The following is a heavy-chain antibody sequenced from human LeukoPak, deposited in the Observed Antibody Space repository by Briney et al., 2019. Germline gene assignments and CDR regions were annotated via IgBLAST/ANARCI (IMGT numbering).Heavy chain of an antibody. CDR1: GFTFSTYA. Sequence: GSLRLSCAVSGFTFSTYAMSWIRQPPGKGLEWIGEINHSGSTNYNPSLKSRVTISVDTSKNQFSLKLSSVTAADTAVYYCARGPRGLEWLLLTPYYFDYWGQGTLVTVSS. J-gene: IGHJ4*02. CDR2: INHSGST. V-gene: IGHV4-34*01. CDR3: ARGPRGLEWLLLTPYYFDY. D-gene: IGHD3-3*01.